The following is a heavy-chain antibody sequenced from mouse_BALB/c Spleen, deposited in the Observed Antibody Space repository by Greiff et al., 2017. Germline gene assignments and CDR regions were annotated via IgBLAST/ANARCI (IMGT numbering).Heavy chain of an antibody. D-gene: IGHD1-1*01. Sequence: QVQLQESGPGLVAPSQSLSITCTVSGFSLTSYGVHWVRQPPGKGLEWLGVIWAGGSTNYNSALMSRLSISKDNSKSQVFLKMNSLQTDDTAMYYCASDYYGSSYGYFDYWGQGTTLTVSS. CDR3: ASDYYGSSYGYFDY. CDR1: GFSLTSYG. V-gene: IGHV2-9*02. CDR2: IWAGGST. J-gene: IGHJ2*01.